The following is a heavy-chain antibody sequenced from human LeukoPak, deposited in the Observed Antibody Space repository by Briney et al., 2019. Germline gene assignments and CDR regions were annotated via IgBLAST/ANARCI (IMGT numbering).Heavy chain of an antibody. Sequence: SGGSLRLSXAASGFTFSSYSMNWVRQAPGKGLEWVSSISSSSSYIYYADSVKGRFTISRDNAKNSLYLQMNSLRAEDTAVYYCARAPGSSGEEVWFDPWGQGTLVTVSS. J-gene: IGHJ5*02. CDR3: ARAPGSSGEEVWFDP. CDR1: GFTFSSYS. V-gene: IGHV3-21*01. D-gene: IGHD6-19*01. CDR2: ISSSSSYI.